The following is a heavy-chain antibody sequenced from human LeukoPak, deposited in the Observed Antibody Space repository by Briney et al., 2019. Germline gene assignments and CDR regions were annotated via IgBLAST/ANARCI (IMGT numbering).Heavy chain of an antibody. V-gene: IGHV4-34*01. CDR1: GGSFSGYY. CDR2: INHSGGT. Sequence: SETLSLTCAVYGGSFSGYYWSWIRQPPGKGLEWIGEINHSGGTNYNPSLKSRVTISVDTSKNQFSLKLSSVTAADTAVYYCARGRNWFDPWGQGTLVTVSS. J-gene: IGHJ5*02. CDR3: ARGRNWFDP.